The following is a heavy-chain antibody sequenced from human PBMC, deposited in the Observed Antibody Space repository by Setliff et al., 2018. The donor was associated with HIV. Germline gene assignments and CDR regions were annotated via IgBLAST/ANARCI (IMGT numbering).Heavy chain of an antibody. D-gene: IGHD5-12*01. CDR1: GFTFSSYS. J-gene: IGHJ4*02. V-gene: IGHV3-21*01. CDR3: ARDYFSGYDFWYFFDY. Sequence: LRLSCAASGFTFSSYSMNWVRQAPGKGLEWVSSISSSSSYIYYADSVKGRFTISRDNAKNSLYLQMNSLRAEDTAVYYCARDYFSGYDFWYFFDYWGQGTLVTVSS. CDR2: ISSSSSYI.